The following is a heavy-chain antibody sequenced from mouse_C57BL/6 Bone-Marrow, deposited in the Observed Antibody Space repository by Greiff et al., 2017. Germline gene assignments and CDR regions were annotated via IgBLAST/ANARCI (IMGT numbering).Heavy chain of an antibody. V-gene: IGHV5-6*01. CDR2: ISSGGGYT. CDR1: GFTFSSYG. D-gene: IGHD2-1*01. CDR3: ARHNYEFNFDY. J-gene: IGHJ2*01. Sequence: EVQLVESGGDLVKPGGSLKLSCAASGFTFSSYGMSWVRQTRDKRLEWVATISSGGGYTYYPDSVKGRFTISRDTAKNTLYLQMSCLKSEDTAMYYCARHNYEFNFDYWGQGTTLTVSS.